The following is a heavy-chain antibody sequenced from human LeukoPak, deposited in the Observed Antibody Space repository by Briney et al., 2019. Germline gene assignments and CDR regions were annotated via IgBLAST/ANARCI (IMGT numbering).Heavy chain of an antibody. CDR3: AREGYCSSTSCYIDY. V-gene: IGHV3-30-3*01. J-gene: IGHJ4*02. CDR2: ISYDGSNK. D-gene: IGHD2-2*02. Sequence: GGSLRLSCAASGFTFSSYAMHWVRQAPGKGLEWMAVISYDGSNKYYADSVKGRFTISRDNSKNTLYLQMNSLRAEDTAVYYCAREGYCSSTSCYIDYWGQGTLVTVSS. CDR1: GFTFSSYA.